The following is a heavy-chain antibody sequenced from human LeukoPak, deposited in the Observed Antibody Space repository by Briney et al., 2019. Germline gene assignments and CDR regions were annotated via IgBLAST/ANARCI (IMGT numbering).Heavy chain of an antibody. CDR1: GFTFRSYG. CDR2: IWYDGRNK. D-gene: IGHD4-23*01. J-gene: IGHJ4*02. V-gene: IGHV3-33*08. CDR3: ARGGLGYGGNFFDY. Sequence: PGRSLRLSCAASGFTFRSYGMHWVRQAPGKGLEWVAVIWYDGRNKYYADSVKGRFAISRDNSKNTLYLQMNSLRAEDTAVYYCARGGLGYGGNFFDYWGQGTLVTVSS.